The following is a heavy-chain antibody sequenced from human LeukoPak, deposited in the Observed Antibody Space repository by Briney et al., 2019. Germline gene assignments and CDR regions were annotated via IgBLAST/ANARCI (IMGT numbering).Heavy chain of an antibody. V-gene: IGHV1-2*02. CDR2: INPNNGAT. CDR1: GYRFPSYY. Sequence: GASVKVSGKASGYRFPSYYIHWLRQAPGQGLDWMGWINPNNGATNNAQKFQGGATLTTDTPLPTVSLELTSLTSDDTATYYCSRDHGTDATTFTLNFDCWGQGTLVTVSS. J-gene: IGHJ4*02. D-gene: IGHD1-1*01. CDR3: SRDHGTDATTFTLNFDC.